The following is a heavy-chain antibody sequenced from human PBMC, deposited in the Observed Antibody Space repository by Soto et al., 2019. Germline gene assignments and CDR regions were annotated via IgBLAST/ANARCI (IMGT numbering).Heavy chain of an antibody. CDR1: GYTFTSYD. CDR3: ARVAAAPNNWFDP. Sequence: GASVKVSCKASGYTFTSYDINWVRQATGQGLEWMGWMNPNSGNTGYAQKFQGRVTMTRNTSISTAYMELSSLRSEDTAVYYCARVAAAPNNWFDPWGQGTLVTVSS. CDR2: MNPNSGNT. D-gene: IGHD6-13*01. J-gene: IGHJ5*02. V-gene: IGHV1-8*01.